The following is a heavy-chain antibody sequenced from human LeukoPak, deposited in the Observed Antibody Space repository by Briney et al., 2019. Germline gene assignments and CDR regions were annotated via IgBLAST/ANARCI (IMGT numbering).Heavy chain of an antibody. Sequence: GGSLRLSCAASGFTFSSFAMSWVRQAPGKGLEWVSTISATGGSIYYADSVRGRLTISRDNSQNTMYLQMNGPRAEDTAVYYCATWPGAWYGEDYWGQGTLVTVSS. D-gene: IGHD3-10*01. J-gene: IGHJ4*02. V-gene: IGHV3-23*01. CDR1: GFTFSSFA. CDR3: ATWPGAWYGEDY. CDR2: ISATGGSI.